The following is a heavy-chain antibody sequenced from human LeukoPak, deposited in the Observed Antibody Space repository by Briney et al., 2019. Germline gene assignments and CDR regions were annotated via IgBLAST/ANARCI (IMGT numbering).Heavy chain of an antibody. CDR1: GFTFSSYW. CDR3: ARGIGSSSSSAIDY. CDR2: IKQDGSEK. Sequence: PGGSLRLSCAASGFTFSSYWMNWVRQAPGKGLEWVAKIKQDGSEKYYVDSVKGRFTFSRDNAKNSLYLQMNSLRAEDTAVYYCARGIGSSSSSAIDYWGQGALVTVSS. J-gene: IGHJ4*02. V-gene: IGHV3-7*03. D-gene: IGHD6-6*01.